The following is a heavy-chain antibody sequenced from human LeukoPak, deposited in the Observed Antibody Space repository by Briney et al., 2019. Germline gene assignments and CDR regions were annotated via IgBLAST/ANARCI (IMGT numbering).Heavy chain of an antibody. J-gene: IGHJ4*02. CDR2: ISYDGSNK. D-gene: IGHD2-2*01. Sequence: GRSLRLSCAASGFTFSSYAMHWVRQAPGKGLEWVAVISYDGSNKYYADSVKGRFTISRDNSKNTLYLQMNSLRAEDTAVYYCAREGGGIVVVPAALTGGLDYWGQGTLVTVSS. V-gene: IGHV3-30-3*01. CDR3: AREGGGIVVVPAALTGGLDY. CDR1: GFTFSSYA.